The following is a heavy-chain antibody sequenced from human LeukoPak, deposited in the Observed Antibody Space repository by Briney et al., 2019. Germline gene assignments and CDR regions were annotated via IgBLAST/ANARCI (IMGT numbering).Heavy chain of an antibody. CDR2: IYYSGST. CDR3: ARGGDNWFDP. Sequence: SETLSLACTVSGGSISSYYWSWIRQPPGKGLEWIGYIYYSGSTNYNPSLKSRVAISVDTSKNQFSLKLSSVTAADTAVYYCARGGDNWFDPWGQGTLVTVSS. J-gene: IGHJ5*02. V-gene: IGHV4-59*01. D-gene: IGHD3-3*01. CDR1: GGSISSYY.